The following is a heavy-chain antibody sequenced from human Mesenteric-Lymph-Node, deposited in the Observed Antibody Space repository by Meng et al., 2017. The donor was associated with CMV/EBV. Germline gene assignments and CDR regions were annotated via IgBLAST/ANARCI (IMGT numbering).Heavy chain of an antibody. J-gene: IGHJ5*02. CDR1: GYTFTSYA. CDR2: INTNTGDP. CDR3: SRDRIAAAGWFDP. Sequence: KASGYTFTSYAMNWVRQAPGQGLEWMGLINTNTGDPTYAQGFTGRFVFSLDTSVSTAYLQISSLKAEDTAVYYCSRDRIAAAGWFDPWGQGTLVTVSS. V-gene: IGHV7-4-1*02. D-gene: IGHD6-13*01.